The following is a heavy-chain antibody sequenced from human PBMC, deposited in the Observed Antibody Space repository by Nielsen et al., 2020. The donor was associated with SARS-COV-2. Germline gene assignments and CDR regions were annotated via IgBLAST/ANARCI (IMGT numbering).Heavy chain of an antibody. J-gene: IGHJ4*02. D-gene: IGHD6-19*01. CDR3: AAEGREQWLGDSFPQPY. CDR1: GFTFSNHA. V-gene: IGHV3-30*04. Sequence: GESLKISCAASGFTFSNHAMHWVRQAPGKGLEWVALISHDGRNEYYADSVKGRFTLSRDNSKNTLLLQMNSLGTEDTAVYYCAAEGREQWLGDSFPQPYWGQGTLVTVSS. CDR2: ISHDGRNE.